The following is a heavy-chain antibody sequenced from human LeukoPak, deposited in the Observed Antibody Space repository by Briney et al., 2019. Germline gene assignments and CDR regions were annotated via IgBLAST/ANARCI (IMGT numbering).Heavy chain of an antibody. CDR1: GFXVSSNY. D-gene: IGHD3-16*01. CDR2: IYSGGST. CDR3: ARDRGRRRMITFGDAFDI. V-gene: IGHV3-66*01. Sequence: GGSLRLSCAASGFXVSSNYMSWVRQAPGKGLEWVSVIYSGGSTYYADSVKGRFTISRDNSKNTLYLQMNSLRAEDTAVYYCARDRGRRRMITFGDAFDIWGQGTMVTVCS. J-gene: IGHJ3*02.